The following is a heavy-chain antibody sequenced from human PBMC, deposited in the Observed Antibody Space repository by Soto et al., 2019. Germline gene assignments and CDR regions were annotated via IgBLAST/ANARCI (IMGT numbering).Heavy chain of an antibody. CDR3: GRPPGAHKEDY. Sequence: TSSSFGMHRVIKNQRKGLEWVANIKEDGSEKYYVESVKGRFTISRDNAKNSLYLQMNSLRAEDTTVYYYGRPPGAHKEDYWGKGTLVPVS. D-gene: IGHD3-10*01. V-gene: IGHV3-7*05. CDR1: TSSSFG. J-gene: IGHJ4*02. CDR2: IKEDGSEK.